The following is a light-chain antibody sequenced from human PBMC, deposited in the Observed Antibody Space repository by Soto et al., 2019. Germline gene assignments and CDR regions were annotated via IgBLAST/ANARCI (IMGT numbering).Light chain of an antibody. CDR2: LGS. CDR1: QSVLYRSDNKNY. CDR3: MQALQTPFT. J-gene: IGKJ3*01. Sequence: DIVMTQSPDSLAVSVGERATINCKSSQSVLYRSDNKNYLAWYLQKPGQSPQLLIYLGSNRASGVPDRFSGSGSGTDFTLKISRVEAEDVGVYYCMQALQTPFTFGPGTKVDIK. V-gene: IGKV2-28*01.